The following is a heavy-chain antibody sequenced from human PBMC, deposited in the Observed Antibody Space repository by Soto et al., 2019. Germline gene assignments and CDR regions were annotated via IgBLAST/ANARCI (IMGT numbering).Heavy chain of an antibody. CDR1: SGSIGSSKW. Sequence: SETLSLTCAVSSGSIGSSKWWSWVRQPPGKGLEWIGEIYHSGSTNYDPSLKSRVTISVDKSKNQFSLKLISVTAADTAVYYCARSQLTSLIDYWGQGTLVTVSS. J-gene: IGHJ4*02. CDR3: ARSQLTSLIDY. D-gene: IGHD6-6*01. V-gene: IGHV4-4*02. CDR2: IYHSGST.